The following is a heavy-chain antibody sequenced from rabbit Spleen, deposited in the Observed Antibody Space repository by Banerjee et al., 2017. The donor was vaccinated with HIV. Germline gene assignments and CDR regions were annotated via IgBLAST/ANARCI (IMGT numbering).Heavy chain of an antibody. CDR1: GFSFNSNYW. CDR2: IGAGSSGST. Sequence: QLVESGGGLVQPEGSLTLTCTASGFSFNSNYWMCWVRQAPGKGLEWIACIGAGSSGSTYYATWAKGRFTISKASSTTVTLQMTSLTAADTATYFCARDTSSSFSSYGMDLWGQGTLVTV. CDR3: ARDTSSSFSSYGMDL. J-gene: IGHJ6*01. D-gene: IGHD1-1*01. V-gene: IGHV1S45*01.